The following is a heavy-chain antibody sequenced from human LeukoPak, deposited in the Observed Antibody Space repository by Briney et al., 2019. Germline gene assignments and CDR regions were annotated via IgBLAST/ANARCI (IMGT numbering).Heavy chain of an antibody. CDR2: INTDGAST. CDR1: GFTFSNYW. J-gene: IGHJ3*02. V-gene: IGHV3-74*01. Sequence: GGSLRLSCAASGFTFSNYWMHWVRQVPGKGLVWVSRINTDGASTAYADSVKVRFTISRDNAKNALYLQMNSLRAEDTAVYYCASIAAATIWGQGTMVIVSS. CDR3: ASIAAATI. D-gene: IGHD6-13*01.